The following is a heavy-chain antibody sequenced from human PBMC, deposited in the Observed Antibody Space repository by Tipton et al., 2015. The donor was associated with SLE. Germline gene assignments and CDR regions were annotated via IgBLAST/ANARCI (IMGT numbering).Heavy chain of an antibody. CDR3: ARGRFYDTK. Sequence: SLRLSCAASGFSFSDTWMSWVRQAPGKGLEWVGRIKSKADGGTRDYAAPVQGRFTISRDDSKNTLYLQMNGLKNEDTGVYYCARGRFYDTKWGQGTLVIVSA. D-gene: IGHD3-22*01. J-gene: IGHJ4*02. V-gene: IGHV3-15*01. CDR2: IKSKADGGTR. CDR1: GFSFSDTW.